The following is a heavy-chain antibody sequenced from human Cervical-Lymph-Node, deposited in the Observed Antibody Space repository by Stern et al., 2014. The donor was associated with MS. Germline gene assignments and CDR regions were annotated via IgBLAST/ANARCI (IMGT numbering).Heavy chain of an antibody. V-gene: IGHV5-51*01. Sequence: EVQLVESGAEGKKPGESLKISCKGSGYSFTTYWIAWVRQMPGKGLEWMGIIYPGDSDPRSSPSFQGQVPISADKSISTAYLQWSSLKASDTAIYYCARPSNSGLFLQHWGQGTLVIVSS. CDR2: IYPGDSDP. CDR3: ARPSNSGLFLQH. D-gene: IGHD5-12*01. J-gene: IGHJ1*01. CDR1: GYSFTTYW.